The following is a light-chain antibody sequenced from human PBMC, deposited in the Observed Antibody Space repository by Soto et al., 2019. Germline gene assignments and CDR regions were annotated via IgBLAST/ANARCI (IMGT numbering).Light chain of an antibody. CDR2: DAS. Sequence: EIVLTQSPATQSLSPGERATLSCRASQSVSSYLAWYQQKPGQAPRLLIYDASNRATGIPARFSGSGSGTDYTLTISSLEREDIAVYYCQERSNWPLTCGQGRRLEI. J-gene: IGKJ5*01. CDR1: QSVSSY. CDR3: QERSNWPLT. V-gene: IGKV3-11*01.